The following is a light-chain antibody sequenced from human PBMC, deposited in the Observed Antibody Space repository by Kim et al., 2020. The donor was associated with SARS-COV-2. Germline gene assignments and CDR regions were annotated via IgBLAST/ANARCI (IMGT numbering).Light chain of an antibody. Sequence: ALGPTVGITCQGDSLRKSYALWNQQKPGQAPICVMCDGNTRTSACPDRFSSCSSGSTASLTITGAQEEDEDAYYCCTRDSTAKDYVFGTGTKVTVL. CDR2: DGN. J-gene: IGLJ1*01. V-gene: IGLV3-19*01. CDR1: SLRKSY. CDR3: CTRDSTAKDYV.